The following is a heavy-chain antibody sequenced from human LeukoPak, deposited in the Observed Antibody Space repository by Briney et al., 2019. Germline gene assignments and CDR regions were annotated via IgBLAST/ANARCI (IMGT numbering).Heavy chain of an antibody. J-gene: IGHJ4*02. CDR2: INHSGSA. CDR3: ARDFGGSYFDY. Sequence: SETLSLTCAVYDGSFSGSYCTWIRQPPGKGLEWIGEINHSGSANYNPSLKSRVTILLDTSKNQFSLNLSSVTAADTAVYYCARDFGGSYFDYWGQGTLVTVSS. CDR1: DGSFSGSY. V-gene: IGHV4-34*01. D-gene: IGHD1-26*01.